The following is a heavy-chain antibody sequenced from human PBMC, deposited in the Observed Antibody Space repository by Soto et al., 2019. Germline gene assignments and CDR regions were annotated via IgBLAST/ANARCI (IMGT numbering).Heavy chain of an antibody. Sequence: ASVKVSCKASGYTFTSYAMHWVRQAPGQRLEWMGWINAGNGNTKYSQKFQGRVTITRDTSASTAYMELSSLRSEDTAVYYCAKKIGYMMTLGEVIFRYYWARGTLVTVSS. CDR1: GYTFTSYA. D-gene: IGHD3-16*02. CDR3: AKKIGYMMTLGEVIFRYY. J-gene: IGHJ4*02. CDR2: INAGNGNT. V-gene: IGHV1-3*01.